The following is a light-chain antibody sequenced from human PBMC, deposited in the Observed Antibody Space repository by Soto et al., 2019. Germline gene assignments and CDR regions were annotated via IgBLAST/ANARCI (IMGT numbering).Light chain of an antibody. V-gene: IGKV1-5*01. CDR3: QQYNSYSPLT. CDR2: DAS. J-gene: IGKJ4*01. Sequence: DIQMTQSPSTLSASVGDRVTMTCGASQSISSWLAWYQQKPGKAPKLLIYDASSLESGVPSRFSGSRSGTEFTLTISSLQPDDYATYYCQQYNSYSPLTFGGGTKVDIK. CDR1: QSISSW.